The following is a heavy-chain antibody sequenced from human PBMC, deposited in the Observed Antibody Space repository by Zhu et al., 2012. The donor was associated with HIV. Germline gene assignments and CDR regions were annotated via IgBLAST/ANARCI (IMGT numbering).Heavy chain of an antibody. J-gene: IGHJ6*03. Sequence: QLQESGPGLVKPSDTLSLTCAVSGYSISSSNWWGWIRQPPGKGLEWIAYMSYSGSTYYNVSLKSRVTMSVDTSKNQFSLKLRSVTAVDTAVYYCARIREDILTGFYYYYMDVWGKGTTVTVSS. CDR2: MSYSGST. D-gene: IGHD3-9*01. CDR1: GYSISSSNW. CDR3: ARIREDILTGFYYYYMDV. V-gene: IGHV4-28*01.